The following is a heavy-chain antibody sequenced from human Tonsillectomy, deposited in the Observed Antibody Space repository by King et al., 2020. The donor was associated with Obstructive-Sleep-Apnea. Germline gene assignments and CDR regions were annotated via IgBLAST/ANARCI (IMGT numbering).Heavy chain of an antibody. CDR3: ARELRYSSGCLHQGPIGLPPGTLLQEHL. CDR2: ISGYNGET. Sequence: QLVQSGAEVKKPGASVKVSCKASGYTFKNYGVSWVRQAPGQGLEWMGWISGYNGETKYVQKLQGRVTMTTDTSTGTAYMELRSLRSDDTAVYYCARELRYSSGCLHQGPIGLPPGTLLQEHLWG. CDR1: GYTFKNYG. V-gene: IGHV1-18*04. D-gene: IGHD6-19*01. J-gene: IGHJ6*01.